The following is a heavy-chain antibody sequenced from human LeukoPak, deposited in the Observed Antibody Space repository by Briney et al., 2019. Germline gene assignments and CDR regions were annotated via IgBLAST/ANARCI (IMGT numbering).Heavy chain of an antibody. V-gene: IGHV3-23*01. CDR2: VNADGGNT. CDR3: TKRVKYGGTWDHFAD. J-gene: IGHJ4*02. D-gene: IGHD1-26*01. Sequence: GRSLRLSCAASGFTFDNYRMSWVRQAPGKGLEWVSTVNADGGNTYYADSVKGRFTISRDNSKSTLILQMNSPRVEDTALYYCTKRVKYGGTWDHFADWGQGTLVTVSS. CDR1: GFTFDNYR.